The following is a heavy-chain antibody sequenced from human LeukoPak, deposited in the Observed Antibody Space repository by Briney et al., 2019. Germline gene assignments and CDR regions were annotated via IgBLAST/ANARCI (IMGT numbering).Heavy chain of an antibody. D-gene: IGHD2-15*01. V-gene: IGHV3-9*01. Sequence: GRSLRLSCAASGFTFDDYAMHWVRQAPGKGLEWVSGISWNSGSIGYADSVKGRFTISRDNAKNSLYLQMNSLRAEDTAVYYCAKDPGRCSGGSCYSGIGSRDVAFDIWGQGTMVTVSS. J-gene: IGHJ3*02. CDR1: GFTFDDYA. CDR2: ISWNSGSI. CDR3: AKDPGRCSGGSCYSGIGSRDVAFDI.